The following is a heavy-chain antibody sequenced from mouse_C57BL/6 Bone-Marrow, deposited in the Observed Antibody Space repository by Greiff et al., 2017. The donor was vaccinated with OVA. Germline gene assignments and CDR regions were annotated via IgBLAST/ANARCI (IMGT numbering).Heavy chain of an antibody. D-gene: IGHD1-1*02. CDR2: ISSGGSYT. J-gene: IGHJ2*01. CDR3: ARQGLVYYFYY. CDR1: GFTFSSYG. V-gene: IGHV5-6*01. Sequence: EVKLMDSGGDLVKPGGSLKLSCAASGFTFSSYGMSWVRQTPDKRLEWVATISSGGSYTYYPDSVKGRFTISRDNAKNTLYLQMSSLKSEDTAMYYGARQGLVYYFYYWGQGTTLTVSS.